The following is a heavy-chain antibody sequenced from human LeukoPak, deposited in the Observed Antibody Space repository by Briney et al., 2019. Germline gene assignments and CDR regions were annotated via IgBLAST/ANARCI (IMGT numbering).Heavy chain of an antibody. V-gene: IGHV4-39*01. J-gene: IGHJ4*02. CDR2: ICYSGGT. Sequence: SETLSLTCTVSGGSISSSSYYWGWIRQPPGKGLEWIGSICYSGGTYYNPSLKSRVTISVDTSKNQFSLKLSSVTAADTAVYYCASTAQGITMVRGVINRFDYWGQGTLVTVSS. CDR3: ASTAQGITMVRGVINRFDY. CDR1: GGSISSSSYY. D-gene: IGHD3-10*01.